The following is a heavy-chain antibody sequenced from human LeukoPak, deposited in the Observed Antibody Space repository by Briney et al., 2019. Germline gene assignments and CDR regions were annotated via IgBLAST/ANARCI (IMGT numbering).Heavy chain of an antibody. D-gene: IGHD2-21*02. CDR2: ISYDGSNK. CDR3: ARVSERLQPSFKWFDP. CDR1: EFTFSNYA. V-gene: IGHV3-30-3*01. J-gene: IGHJ5*02. Sequence: GGSLRLSCAASEFTFSNYAMHWVRQAPGKGLEWVAVISYDGSNKYYADSVKGRFTISRDNSKNTLYLQMNSLRPEDTALYYCARVSERLQPSFKWFDPWGQGTLVTVSS.